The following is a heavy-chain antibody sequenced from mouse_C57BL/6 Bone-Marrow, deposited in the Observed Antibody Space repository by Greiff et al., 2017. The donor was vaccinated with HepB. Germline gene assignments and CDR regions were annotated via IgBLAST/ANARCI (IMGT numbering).Heavy chain of an antibody. CDR3: ARENYGRGAY. CDR2: ISDGGSYT. Sequence: EVQRVESGGGLVKPGGSLKLSCAASGFTFSSYAMSWVRQTPEKRLEWVATISDGGSYTYYPDNVKGRFTISRDNAKNNLYLQMSHLKSEDTAMYYCARENYGRGAYWGQGTLVTVSA. CDR1: GFTFSSYA. V-gene: IGHV5-4*01. J-gene: IGHJ3*01. D-gene: IGHD1-1*01.